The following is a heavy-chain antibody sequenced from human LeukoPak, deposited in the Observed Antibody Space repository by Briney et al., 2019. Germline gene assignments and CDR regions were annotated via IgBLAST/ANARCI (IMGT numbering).Heavy chain of an antibody. CDR3: ARGKLNRYCSGGSCYRGKHFDY. J-gene: IGHJ4*02. D-gene: IGHD2-15*01. CDR1: GGSFSGYY. Sequence: SETLSLTCAVYGGSFSGYYWSWIRQPPGKGLEWIGEINHSGSTNYNPSLKSRVTISVDTSKNLFSLKLSSVTAADTAVYYCARGKLNRYCSGGSCYRGKHFDYWGQGTLVTVSS. CDR2: INHSGST. V-gene: IGHV4-34*01.